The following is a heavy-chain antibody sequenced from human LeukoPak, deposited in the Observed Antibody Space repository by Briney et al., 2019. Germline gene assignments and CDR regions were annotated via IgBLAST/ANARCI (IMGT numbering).Heavy chain of an antibody. CDR1: GSTFTGYY. Sequence: ASVKVSCKASGSTFTGYYMHWVRQAPGQGLEWMGWINPNSGGTNYAQKFQGRVTITRDTSISTAYMELSRLRSDDTAVYYCEREGVDWNHSVYYFDYWGQGTLVTVSS. CDR2: INPNSGGT. CDR3: EREGVDWNHSVYYFDY. D-gene: IGHD1-1*01. J-gene: IGHJ4*02. V-gene: IGHV1-2*02.